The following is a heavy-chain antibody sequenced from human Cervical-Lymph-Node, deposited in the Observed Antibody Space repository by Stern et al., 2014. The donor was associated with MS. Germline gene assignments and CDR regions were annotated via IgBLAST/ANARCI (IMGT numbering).Heavy chain of an antibody. CDR1: GFTFSSYD. J-gene: IGHJ4*02. CDR2: IGTAGDT. Sequence: VQLGQSGGGLVQPGGSLRLSCAASGFTFSSYDMHWVRQATGKGLEWVSAIGTAGDTYYPGSVKGRFTISRENAKNSLYLQMNSLRAGDTAVYYCARGRSGYSSSQGGYYFDYWGQGTLVTVSS. D-gene: IGHD6-6*01. V-gene: IGHV3-13*01. CDR3: ARGRSGYSSSQGGYYFDY.